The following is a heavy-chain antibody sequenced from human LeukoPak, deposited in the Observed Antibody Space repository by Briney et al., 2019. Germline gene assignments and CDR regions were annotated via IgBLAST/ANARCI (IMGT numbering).Heavy chain of an antibody. D-gene: IGHD3-22*01. J-gene: IGHJ4*02. Sequence: PGRSLRLSCAASGFTFSSYAMSWVRQAPGKGLEWVSAISGSGGSTYYADSVKGRFTISRDNSKNTLYLQMNSLRAEDTAVYYCAKDKAWRYDSSGYRTDWWDYWGQGTLVTVSS. V-gene: IGHV3-23*01. CDR1: GFTFSSYA. CDR2: ISGSGGST. CDR3: AKDKAWRYDSSGYRTDWWDY.